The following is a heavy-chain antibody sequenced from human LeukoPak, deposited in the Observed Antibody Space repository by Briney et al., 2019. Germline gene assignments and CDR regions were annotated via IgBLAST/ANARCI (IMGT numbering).Heavy chain of an antibody. CDR3: ARGGDAASIAARPSDY. CDR2: VDPEDGET. CDR1: GYTFTDYY. Sequence: ASVKVSCKVSGYTFTDYYMHWVQQAPGKGLEWMGLVDPEDGETIYAEKFQGRVTITADTSTDTAYMELSSLRSEDTAVYYCARGGDAASIAARPSDYWGQGTLVTVSS. J-gene: IGHJ4*02. D-gene: IGHD6-6*01. V-gene: IGHV1-69-2*01.